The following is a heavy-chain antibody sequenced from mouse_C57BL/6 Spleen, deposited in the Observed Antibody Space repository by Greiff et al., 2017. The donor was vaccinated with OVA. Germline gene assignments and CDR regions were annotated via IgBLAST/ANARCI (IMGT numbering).Heavy chain of an antibody. CDR1: GYTFTSYW. CDR2: IDPSDSET. J-gene: IGHJ3*01. Sequence: QVQLQQPGAELVRPGSSVKLSCKASGYTFTSYWMHWVKQRPIHGLEWIGNIDPSDSETHYNQKFKDKVTLTVDKSSSTAYMQLSSLTAEDSAVYYWAREGSSGLAGFAYWGQGTLVTVSA. D-gene: IGHD3-2*02. V-gene: IGHV1-52*01. CDR3: AREGSSGLAGFAY.